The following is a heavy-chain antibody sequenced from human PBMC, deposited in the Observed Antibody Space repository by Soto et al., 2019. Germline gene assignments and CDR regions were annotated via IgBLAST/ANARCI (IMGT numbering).Heavy chain of an antibody. CDR2: IYYSGST. V-gene: IGHV4-59*08. Sequence: PSDTLSLTCTVAGGSISSYYWSWIRQPPGRGLEWIGYIYYSGSTNYNPSLKSRVTISVDTSKNQFSLKLSSVTAADTAVYYCARRWGDYFDYWGQGTLVT. CDR3: ARRWGDYFDY. CDR1: GGSISSYY. J-gene: IGHJ4*02. D-gene: IGHD3-16*01.